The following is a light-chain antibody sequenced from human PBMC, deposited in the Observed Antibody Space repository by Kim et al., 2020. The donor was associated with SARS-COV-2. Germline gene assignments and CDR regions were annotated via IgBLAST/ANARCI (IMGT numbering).Light chain of an antibody. V-gene: IGLV1-44*01. J-gene: IGLJ3*02. CDR2: SNN. CDR3: AAWDVSLSTWV. Sequence: QSVLTQPPSASGAPGQRVTISCSGSRSNIGSNSVNWYQQPPGTAPKLLIHSNNQRPSGVPDRFSGSRSGTSASLAISGLQSEDESDYYCAAWDVSLSTWVVGGGTKLTVL. CDR1: RSNIGSNS.